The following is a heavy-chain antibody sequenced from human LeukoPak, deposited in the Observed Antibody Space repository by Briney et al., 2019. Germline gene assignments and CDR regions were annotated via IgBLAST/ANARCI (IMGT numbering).Heavy chain of an antibody. D-gene: IGHD5-12*01. V-gene: IGHV3-30*18. Sequence: GTSLRLSCAASGFAFSNNAMHWVRQAPGKGLEWVAVISYDGSVKNYGESVKGRFTISRDNSKSTLYLEMNTLGAEDTAVYYCAKDRTEKWIHDFDYWGQGILVTVSS. J-gene: IGHJ4*02. CDR3: AKDRTEKWIHDFDY. CDR2: ISYDGSVK. CDR1: GFAFSNNA.